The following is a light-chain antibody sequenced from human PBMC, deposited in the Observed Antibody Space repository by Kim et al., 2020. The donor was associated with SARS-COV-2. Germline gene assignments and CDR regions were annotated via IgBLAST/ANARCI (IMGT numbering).Light chain of an antibody. Sequence: SPGERATLSCRASQSVSSYLAWYQQKPGQAPRLLIYDASKRATGIPARFSGSGSGTDFTLTISSLEPEDFAVYYCQQRSNWPPFVTFGQGTKLEIK. J-gene: IGKJ2*01. CDR3: QQRSNWPPFVT. CDR2: DAS. CDR1: QSVSSY. V-gene: IGKV3-11*01.